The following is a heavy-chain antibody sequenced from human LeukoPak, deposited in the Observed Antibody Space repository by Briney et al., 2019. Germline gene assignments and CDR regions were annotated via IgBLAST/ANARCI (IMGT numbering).Heavy chain of an antibody. CDR3: PRGYSSTWATGY. V-gene: IGHV3-21*01. D-gene: IGHD6-13*01. CDR1: RLTFSSYN. J-gene: IGHJ4*02. CDR2: SSTGGNYL. Sequence: GVPLRFSSSACRLTFSSYNMMGLREARGKGLQGVSSSSTGGNYLYYPDSRKGRFTISRDNAKNSLYLQMNSLRAEDTAVYYCPRGYSSTWATGYWGQGTLVTVSS.